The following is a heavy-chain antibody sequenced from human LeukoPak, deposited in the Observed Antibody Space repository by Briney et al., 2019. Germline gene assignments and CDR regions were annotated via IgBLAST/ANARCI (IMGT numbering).Heavy chain of an antibody. V-gene: IGHV5-51*01. J-gene: IGHJ6*02. D-gene: IGHD3-10*01. Sequence: LGESLKISCKGSGYSFTSYWIGWVRQMPGKGLEWMGIIYPGDSDTRYSPSFQGQVTISADKSISTAYLQWSSLKASDTAMYYCARFSGSYSRAYYYYGMDVWGHGATVTVSS. CDR3: ARFSGSYSRAYYYYGMDV. CDR1: GYSFTSYW. CDR2: IYPGDSDT.